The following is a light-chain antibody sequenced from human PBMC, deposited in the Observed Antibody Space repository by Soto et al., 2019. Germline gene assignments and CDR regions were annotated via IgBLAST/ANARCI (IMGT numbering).Light chain of an antibody. Sequence: VVLTQSPLSLPVTLGQPASISCRTSQSLVYRDGNTYLNWFQQRPGESPRRLIYKVSDRDSGVPDRFSGSGSGADCTRKISRVEAEDVGVYYCMQGQHWSPSSFAQGTKLEIK. V-gene: IGKV2-30*01. CDR1: QSLVYRDGNTY. J-gene: IGKJ2*03. CDR3: MQGQHWSPSS. CDR2: KVS.